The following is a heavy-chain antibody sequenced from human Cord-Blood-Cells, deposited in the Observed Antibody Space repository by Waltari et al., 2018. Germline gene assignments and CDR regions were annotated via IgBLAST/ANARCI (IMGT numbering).Heavy chain of an antibody. CDR2: IYYSGST. V-gene: IGHV4-39*01. D-gene: IGHD5-12*01. J-gene: IGHJ3*02. CDR3: ARVGATFDAFDI. Sequence: QLQLQESGPGLVKPSETLSLTCTVSGGSLSSSSYYWGWIRKHPGKGLEWIWSIYYSGSTYDNPSLKSRVTISVDTSKNQFSLKLSSVTAADTAVYYCARVGATFDAFDIWGQGTMVTVSS. CDR1: GGSLSSSSYY.